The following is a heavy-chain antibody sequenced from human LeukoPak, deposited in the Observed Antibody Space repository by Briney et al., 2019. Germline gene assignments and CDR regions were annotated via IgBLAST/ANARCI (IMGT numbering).Heavy chain of an antibody. J-gene: IGHJ1*01. CDR2: IYYSGST. V-gene: IGHV4-31*03. CDR3: ASYYDFWSGYYTDAEYFQH. Sequence: SQTLSLTCTVSGGSISSGGYYWSWIRQHPGKGLEWIGYIYYSGSTYYNPSLKSRVTISVDTSKNQFSLKLSSVTAADTAVYYCASYYDFWSGYYTDAEYFQHWGQGTLVTVSS. CDR1: GGSISSGGYY. D-gene: IGHD3-3*01.